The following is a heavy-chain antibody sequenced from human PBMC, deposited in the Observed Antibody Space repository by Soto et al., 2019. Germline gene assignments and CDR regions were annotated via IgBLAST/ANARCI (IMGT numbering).Heavy chain of an antibody. Sequence: EVQLVESGGGLVKPGGSLRLSCAASGFTFSSYSMNWVRQAPGKGLEWVSSISSSSSYIYYVDSVKGRFTISRDNAKNSLYLQMNSLRAEDTAVYYCARPSTGDILTGYSLYYYYYYMDVWGKGTTVTVSS. CDR1: GFTFSSYS. D-gene: IGHD3-9*01. CDR2: ISSSSSYI. CDR3: ARPSTGDILTGYSLYYYYYYMDV. J-gene: IGHJ6*03. V-gene: IGHV3-21*01.